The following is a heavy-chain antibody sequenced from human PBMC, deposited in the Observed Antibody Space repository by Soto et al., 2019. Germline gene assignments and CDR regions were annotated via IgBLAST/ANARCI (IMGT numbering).Heavy chain of an antibody. CDR2: ISGSGFKK. Sequence: ETLSLTCSVSGVSISSYFWSWVRQAPGKGLEWISSISGSGFKKYYADSVKGRFTISRDNSKSTVYLELNNLSAEDTAVYHCAKNQGVELVPLATVDWFDPWGQGSVVTVSS. J-gene: IGHJ5*02. V-gene: IGHV3-23*01. CDR3: AKNQGVELVPLATVDWFDP. D-gene: IGHD1-26*01. CDR1: GVSISSYF.